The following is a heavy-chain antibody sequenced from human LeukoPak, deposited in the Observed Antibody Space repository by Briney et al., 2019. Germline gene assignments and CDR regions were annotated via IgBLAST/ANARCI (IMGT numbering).Heavy chain of an antibody. Sequence: GGSLRLSCAASGFTFSSHWMSWVRQAPGKGLEWVANINQDGTEQYYVDSVKGRFTISRDNAKNSLFIQMNSLRAEDTAVYYCVRGGGGADWGQGTLVTVSS. J-gene: IGHJ4*02. D-gene: IGHD2-21*01. CDR1: GFTFSSHW. CDR3: VRGGGGAD. V-gene: IGHV3-7*01. CDR2: INQDGTEQ.